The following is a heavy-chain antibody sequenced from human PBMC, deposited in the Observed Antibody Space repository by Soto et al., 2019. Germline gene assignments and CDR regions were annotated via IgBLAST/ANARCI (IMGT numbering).Heavy chain of an antibody. CDR1: GLTVGGNY. J-gene: IGHJ6*04. Sequence: EEQLVESGGGLVQPGGSLRLSCAASGLTVGGNYMSWVRQAPGKGLEWVSVIYSGDDTYYADSVRGRFTISRDNSKNTLLLQMNNARAEDTAVYYCARERGGGYCPGINCYGLHLDVWGKGTTVIVSS. D-gene: IGHD2-2*01. CDR2: IYSGDDT. CDR3: ARERGGGYCPGINCYGLHLDV. V-gene: IGHV3-66*01.